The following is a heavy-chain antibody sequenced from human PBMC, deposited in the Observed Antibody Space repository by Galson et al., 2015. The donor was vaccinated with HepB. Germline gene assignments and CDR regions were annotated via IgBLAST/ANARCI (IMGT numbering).Heavy chain of an antibody. CDR1: GYTFISND. CDR3: ARKGCSSASCHQHYSYYGMDV. CDR2: MNPHSGDA. J-gene: IGHJ6*02. Sequence: SVKVSCKASGYTFISNDINWVRQAAGQGPEWMGWMNPHSGDAGYAQRFQGRVTLTRNTSMSTAYMELSSLRSDDTAVYYCARKGCSSASCHQHYSYYGMDVWGQGTTVIVSS. V-gene: IGHV1-8*01. D-gene: IGHD2-2*01.